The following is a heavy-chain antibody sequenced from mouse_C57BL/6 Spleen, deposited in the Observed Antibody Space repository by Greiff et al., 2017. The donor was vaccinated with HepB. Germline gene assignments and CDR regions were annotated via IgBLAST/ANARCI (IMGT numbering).Heavy chain of an antibody. CDR3: ASGYYYGSSYFDY. V-gene: IGHV1-26*01. J-gene: IGHJ2*01. D-gene: IGHD1-1*01. CDR1: GYTFTDYY. CDR2: INPNNGGT. Sequence: EVQLQQSGPELVKPGASVKISCKASGYTFTDYYMNWVKQSHGKSLEWIGDINPNNGGTSYNQKFKGKATLTVDKSSSTAYMELRSLTSEDSAVYYCASGYYYGSSYFDYWGQGTTLTVSS.